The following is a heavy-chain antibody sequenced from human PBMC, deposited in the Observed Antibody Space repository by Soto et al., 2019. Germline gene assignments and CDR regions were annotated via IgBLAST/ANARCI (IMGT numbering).Heavy chain of an antibody. CDR1: GGSISSYY. D-gene: IGHD5-12*01. V-gene: IGHV4-59*01. Sequence: SETLSLTCTVSGGSISSYYWRWIRQPPGKGLEWIGYIYYSGSTNYNPSLKSRVTISVDTSKNQFSLKLSSVTAADTAVYYCARGGEYSGYDLGAFDIWGQGTMVTVSS. CDR3: ARGGEYSGYDLGAFDI. J-gene: IGHJ3*02. CDR2: IYYSGST.